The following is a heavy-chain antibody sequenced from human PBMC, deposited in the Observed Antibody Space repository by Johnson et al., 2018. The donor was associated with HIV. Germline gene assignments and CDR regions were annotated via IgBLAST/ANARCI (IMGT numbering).Heavy chain of an antibody. D-gene: IGHD1-26*01. V-gene: IGHV3-20*04. Sequence: EQLVESGGGLVQPGGSLRLSCAVSGFSFSRYWMSWVRQPPGKGLEWVSLITFNGGDTAYSDSVKGRFTISRDNAKNSLYLQMNSLRAEDTAVYFCARDLVVGDHSTPLTHAFDIWGQGTMVTVSS. CDR1: GFSFSRYW. CDR2: ITFNGGDT. J-gene: IGHJ3*02. CDR3: ARDLVVGDHSTPLTHAFDI.